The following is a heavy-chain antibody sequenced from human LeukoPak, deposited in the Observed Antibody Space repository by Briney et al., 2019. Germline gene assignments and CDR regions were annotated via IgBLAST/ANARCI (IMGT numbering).Heavy chain of an antibody. Sequence: SETLSLTCTVSGGSISSSSYYWGWIRQPPGKGLGWIGSIYYSGSTYYNPSLKSRVTISVDTSKNHFSLTLSSVTAADTAVYYCARRPGDYDPHYFDYWGQGTLVTVSS. CDR2: IYYSGST. D-gene: IGHD4-17*01. V-gene: IGHV4-39*02. J-gene: IGHJ4*02. CDR3: ARRPGDYDPHYFDY. CDR1: GGSISSSSYY.